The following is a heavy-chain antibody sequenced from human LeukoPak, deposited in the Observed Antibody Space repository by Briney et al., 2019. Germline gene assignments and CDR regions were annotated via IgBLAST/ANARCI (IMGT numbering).Heavy chain of an antibody. CDR3: AKRGLGRITFGGVPFDY. D-gene: IGHD3-16*01. Sequence: GGSLSLSCAASGFTFSSYAMSWVRQAPGQGLEWVSAISGSGGSTYYADSVKGRFTISRDDSKNTLYLQMNSLRAEDTAVYYCAKRGLGRITFGGVPFDYWGQGTLVTVSS. CDR1: GFTFSSYA. V-gene: IGHV3-23*01. CDR2: ISGSGGST. J-gene: IGHJ4*02.